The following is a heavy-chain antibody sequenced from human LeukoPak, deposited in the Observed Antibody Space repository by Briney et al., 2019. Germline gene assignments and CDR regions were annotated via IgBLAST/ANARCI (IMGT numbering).Heavy chain of an antibody. Sequence: PGGSLRLSCAASGFTFDDYAMHWVRQAPGKGLEWVSGISWNSGSIGYADSVKGRFTISRDNAKNSLYLQMDSLRAEDTAVYYCAGGVALNYWGQGTLVTVSS. J-gene: IGHJ4*02. CDR3: AGGVALNY. CDR2: ISWNSGSI. CDR1: GFTFDDYA. V-gene: IGHV3-9*01. D-gene: IGHD2-8*01.